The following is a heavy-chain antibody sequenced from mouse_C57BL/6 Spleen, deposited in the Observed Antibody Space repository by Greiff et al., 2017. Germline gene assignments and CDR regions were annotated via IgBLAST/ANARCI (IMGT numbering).Heavy chain of an antibody. Sequence: QVHVKQSGAELVRPGTSVKMSCKASGYTFTNYWIGWAKQRPGHGLEWIGDIYPGGGYTNYNEKFKGKATLTADKSSSTAYMQFSSLTSEDSAIYYCAAYYKDYAMDYWGQGTSVTVSS. CDR2: IYPGGGYT. CDR3: AAYYKDYAMDY. J-gene: IGHJ4*01. CDR1: GYTFTNYW. D-gene: IGHD2-12*01. V-gene: IGHV1-63*01.